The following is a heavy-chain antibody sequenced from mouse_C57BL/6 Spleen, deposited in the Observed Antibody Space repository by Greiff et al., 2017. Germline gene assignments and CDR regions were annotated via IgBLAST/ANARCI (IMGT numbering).Heavy chain of an antibody. J-gene: IGHJ1*03. CDR3: ASTDDYEYFDV. D-gene: IGHD2-4*01. V-gene: IGHV2-2*01. CDR2: IWSGGST. CDR1: GFSLTSYG. Sequence: VKLQESGPGLVQPSQSLSITCTVSGFSLTSYGVHWVRQSPGKGLEWLGVIWSGGSTDYNAAFISRLSISKDNSKSQVFFKMNSLQADDTAIYYCASTDDYEYFDVWGTGTTVTVSS.